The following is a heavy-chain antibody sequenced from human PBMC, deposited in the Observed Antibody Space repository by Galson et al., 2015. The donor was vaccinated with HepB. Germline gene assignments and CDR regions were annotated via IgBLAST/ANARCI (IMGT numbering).Heavy chain of an antibody. D-gene: IGHD4-17*01. J-gene: IGHJ6*02. CDR2: IDGSAGTT. Sequence: SLRLSCAASGFNFNSYAMNWVRQAPGKGLEWVSAIDGSAGTTYHTDSVKGRFTVSRDNSKNTLYLQMNSLRAEDTAVYYCAKDGGSDYVPYQYYGMDVWGQGTTVTVSS. CDR1: GFNFNSYA. CDR3: AKDGGSDYVPYQYYGMDV. V-gene: IGHV3-23*01.